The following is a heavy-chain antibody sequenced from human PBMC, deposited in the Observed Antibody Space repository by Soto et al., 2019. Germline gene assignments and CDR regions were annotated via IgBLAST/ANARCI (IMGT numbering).Heavy chain of an antibody. D-gene: IGHD2-15*01. V-gene: IGHV1-8*01. CDR3: ARRPRYCSGGSCYIFSYYYYYMDV. CDR1: GYTFTSYD. J-gene: IGHJ6*03. CDR2: MNPSSGNT. Sequence: ASVKVSCKASGYTFTSYDINWVRQATGQGLEWMGWMNPSSGNTGYAQKFQGRVTMTRNTSISTAYMELSSLRSEDTAVCYCARRPRYCSGGSCYIFSYYYYYMDVWGKGTTVTVSS.